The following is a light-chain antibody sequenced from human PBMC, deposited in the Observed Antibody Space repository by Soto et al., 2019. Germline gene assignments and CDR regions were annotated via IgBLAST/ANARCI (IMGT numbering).Light chain of an antibody. Sequence: QAVVTQPPSASGAPGQRVTISCSGSSSNIGSDYLYWYQQRPGTAPKLLIYTDNLRPSGVPDRFSGSKSGTSGSLAISGLRSEDEADYYCAAWDESLNSVVFGGGTQLTVL. J-gene: IGLJ2*01. V-gene: IGLV1-47*02. CDR2: TDN. CDR3: AAWDESLNSVV. CDR1: SSNIGSDY.